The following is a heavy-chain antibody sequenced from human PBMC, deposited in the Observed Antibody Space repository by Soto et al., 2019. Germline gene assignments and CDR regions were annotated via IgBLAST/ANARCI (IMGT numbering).Heavy chain of an antibody. V-gene: IGHV1-46*01. D-gene: IGHD3-10*01. Sequence: ASVKVSCKASGYTFTSYYMHWVRQAPGQGLEWMGIINPSGGSTSYAQKFQGRVTMTRDTSTSTVYMELSSLRSEDTAVYYCARDPSNYYGSGTYLDYWGQGTLVTVSS. J-gene: IGHJ4*02. CDR3: ARDPSNYYGSGTYLDY. CDR1: GYTFTSYY. CDR2: INPSGGST.